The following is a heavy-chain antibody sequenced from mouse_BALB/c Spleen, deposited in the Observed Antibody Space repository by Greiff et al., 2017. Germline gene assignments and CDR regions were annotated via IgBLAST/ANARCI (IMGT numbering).Heavy chain of an antibody. D-gene: IGHD2-4*01. V-gene: IGHV1-67*01. CDR1: GYTFTDYA. Sequence: QVQLQQSGPELVRPGVSVKISCKGSGYTFTDYAMHWVKQSHAKSLEWIGVISTYYGNTNYNQKFKGKATMTVDKSSSTAYMELARLTSEDSAIYYCARSCMSTTDLDYWGQGTTVTVSS. CDR3: ARSCMSTTDLDY. CDR2: ISTYYGNT. J-gene: IGHJ2*01.